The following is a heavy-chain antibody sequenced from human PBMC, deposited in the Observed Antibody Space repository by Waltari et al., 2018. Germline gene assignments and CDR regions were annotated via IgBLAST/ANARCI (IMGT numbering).Heavy chain of an antibody. CDR1: GFTVSDRS. Sequence: EVQLVETGGGLIQPGGSLRLSCAASGFTVSDRSLTWVRQAPGKGLEWVSLIHSGGSTFYADSVKGRFTISRDYSKNTLYLQMNSLRAEDSALYYCARGPYNFWSGYSFEYWGQGTLVTVSS. J-gene: IGHJ4*02. CDR3: ARGPYNFWSGYSFEY. D-gene: IGHD3-3*01. V-gene: IGHV3-53*02. CDR2: IHSGGST.